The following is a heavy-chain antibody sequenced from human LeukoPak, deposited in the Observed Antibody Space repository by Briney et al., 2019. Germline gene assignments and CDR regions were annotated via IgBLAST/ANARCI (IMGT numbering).Heavy chain of an antibody. Sequence: PGGSLRLSCAASAFTFSSYAMTWVRQAPGKGLDWVSTIGGSGDTTSYADSVKGRFTISRDISKNTLFLQMNSLRAEDTAVYYCARAASPRGKTPQYYFDYWGQGTLVTVSS. V-gene: IGHV3-23*01. D-gene: IGHD3-10*01. J-gene: IGHJ4*02. CDR3: ARAASPRGKTPQYYFDY. CDR1: AFTFSSYA. CDR2: IGGSGDTT.